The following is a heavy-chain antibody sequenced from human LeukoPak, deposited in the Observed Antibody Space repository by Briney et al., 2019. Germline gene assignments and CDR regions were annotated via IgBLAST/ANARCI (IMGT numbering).Heavy chain of an antibody. CDR1: GCTFSSYA. Sequence: PGGSLRLSCAASGCTFSSYAMSWVRQAPGKGLEWVSAISGSGGSTYYADSVKGRFTISRDNSKNTLYLQMNSVRAEDTAVYYCAKDLRPYSGSYYVDYWGQGTLVTVSS. D-gene: IGHD1-26*01. CDR3: AKDLRPYSGSYYVDY. V-gene: IGHV3-23*01. CDR2: ISGSGGST. J-gene: IGHJ4*02.